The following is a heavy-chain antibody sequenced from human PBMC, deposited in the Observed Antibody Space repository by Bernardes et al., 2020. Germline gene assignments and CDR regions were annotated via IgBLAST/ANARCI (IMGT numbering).Heavy chain of an antibody. V-gene: IGHV1-18*01. D-gene: IGHD3-3*01. CDR2: ISAYNGNT. Sequence: ASVKVSCKASGYTFINYGISWVRQAPGQGPEWMGWISAYNGNTNYAEKLQGRVTITKDTSTSTAYMELRSLRSDDTAVYFCARDRAWSGYYSDLSFDSWGQGTLVTVSS. CDR3: ARDRAWSGYYSDLSFDS. J-gene: IGHJ4*02. CDR1: GYTFINYG.